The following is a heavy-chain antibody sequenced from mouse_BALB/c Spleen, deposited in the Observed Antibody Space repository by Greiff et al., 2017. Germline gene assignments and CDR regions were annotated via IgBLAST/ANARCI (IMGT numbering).Heavy chain of an antibody. Sequence: EVKLVESGGGLVQPGGSLRLSCATSGFTFTDYYMSWVRQPPGKALEWLGFIRNKANGYTTEYSASVKGRFIVSRDTSQSILYLQMNALRAEDTAIYYCARDAPYDGYFAYWGQGTLVTVSA. CDR2: IRNKANGYTT. J-gene: IGHJ3*01. CDR3: ARDAPYDGYFAY. CDR1: GFTFTDYY. D-gene: IGHD2-3*01. V-gene: IGHV7-3*02.